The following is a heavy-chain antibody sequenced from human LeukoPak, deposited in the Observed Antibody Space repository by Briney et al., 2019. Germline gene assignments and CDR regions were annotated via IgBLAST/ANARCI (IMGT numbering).Heavy chain of an antibody. V-gene: IGHV3-11*01. J-gene: IGHJ6*03. CDR3: ARDGARPTIHSSGPGSYYYYYYMDV. CDR1: GFTFSDYY. D-gene: IGHD6-19*01. Sequence: KSGGSLRLSCAASGFTFSDYYMSWIRQAPGKGLEWVSYISSSGSTIYYADSVKGRFTISRDNAKNSLYLQMNSLRAEDTAVYYCARDGARPTIHSSGPGSYYYYYYMDVWGKGTTVTVSS. CDR2: ISSSGSTI.